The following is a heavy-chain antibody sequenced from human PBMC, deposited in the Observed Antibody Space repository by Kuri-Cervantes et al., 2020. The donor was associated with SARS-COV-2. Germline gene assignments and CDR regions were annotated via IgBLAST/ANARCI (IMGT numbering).Heavy chain of an antibody. V-gene: IGHV3-74*01. Sequence: GESLKISCAASGFTFSTYWMNWVRQAPGKGLVWVSRTNTDGSSTSYADSVKGRFTISRDNAKNTLYLQMNSLRAEDTAVYYCARAFLRGGSDYWGQGTLVTVSS. CDR1: GFTFSTYW. CDR3: ARAFLRGGSDY. D-gene: IGHD1-26*01. CDR2: TNTDGSST. J-gene: IGHJ4*02.